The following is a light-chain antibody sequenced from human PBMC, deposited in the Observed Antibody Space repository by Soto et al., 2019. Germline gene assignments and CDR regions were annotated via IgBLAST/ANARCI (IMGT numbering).Light chain of an antibody. Sequence: EIIMTQSPATLSVSPGEGATLSCRTSHSISTNLAWYQNKRGQSPRLLVYGASTRATGVPARFSGSGSGAEFTLSSSSLQSEYFAVYYCQQYNSWPTFGGGTKVEIK. CDR3: QQYNSWPT. CDR2: GAS. V-gene: IGKV3-15*01. J-gene: IGKJ4*01. CDR1: HSISTN.